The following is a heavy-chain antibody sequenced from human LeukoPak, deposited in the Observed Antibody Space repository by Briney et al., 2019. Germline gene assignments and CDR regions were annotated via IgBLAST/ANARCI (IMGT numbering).Heavy chain of an antibody. CDR2: IWNDGSNK. CDR1: GFTFSSYW. J-gene: IGHJ4*02. Sequence: GGSLRLSCAASGFTFSSYWMPWVRQAPGKGLEWVAFIWNDGSNKYYADSVKGRFTISRDNSKNTLSLQMNSLRAEDTAVYYCAGDPPHSGWAFKYWGQGTLVTVSS. V-gene: IGHV3-33*08. D-gene: IGHD6-19*01. CDR3: AGDPPHSGWAFKY.